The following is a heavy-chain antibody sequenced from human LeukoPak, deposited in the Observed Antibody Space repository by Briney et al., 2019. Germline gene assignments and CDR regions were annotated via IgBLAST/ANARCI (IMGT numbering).Heavy chain of an antibody. CDR3: ANRHLTFGGVLRQGPRGY. CDR2: ISGTGGSP. D-gene: IGHD3-16*01. V-gene: IGHV3-23*01. J-gene: IGHJ4*02. Sequence: GGSLRLSCATSGFTFTSYAMTWVRQAPGKGLEWVSAISGTGGSPYYADSVKGRFTISRDNSKNTLYLQMNSLRAEDTAVYYCANRHLTFGGVLRQGPRGYWGQGTLVTVSS. CDR1: GFTFTSYA.